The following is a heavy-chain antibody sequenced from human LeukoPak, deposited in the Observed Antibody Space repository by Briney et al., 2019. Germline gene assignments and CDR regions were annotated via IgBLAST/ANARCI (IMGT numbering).Heavy chain of an antibody. Sequence: GGSLRLSCAASGFTFSSYAMHWVRQAPGKGLEWVAVISYDGSNEYYADSVKGRFTISRDNSKNTLYLQMNSLRAEDTAVYYGARVATLNWNYYDYGGQGTLVTLSS. CDR1: GFTFSSYA. J-gene: IGHJ4*02. D-gene: IGHD1-1*01. V-gene: IGHV3-30-3*01. CDR2: ISYDGSNE. CDR3: ARVATLNWNYYDY.